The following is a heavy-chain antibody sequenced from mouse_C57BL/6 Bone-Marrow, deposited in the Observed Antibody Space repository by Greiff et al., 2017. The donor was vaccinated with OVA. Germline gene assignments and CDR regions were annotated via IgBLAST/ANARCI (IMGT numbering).Heavy chain of an antibody. V-gene: IGHV3-6*01. D-gene: IGHD3-1*01. J-gene: IGHJ2*01. CDR2: ISYDGSN. CDR1: GYSITSGYS. Sequence: ESGPGLVKPSQSLSLPCSVTGYSITSGYSWNWLRQFPGHQLGWMGYISYDGSNNYNPSLKNRIPITRDTSKNQLLLKLNSVTTEDTATYYCGGYYFDYWGQGTTLTVSS. CDR3: GGYYFDY.